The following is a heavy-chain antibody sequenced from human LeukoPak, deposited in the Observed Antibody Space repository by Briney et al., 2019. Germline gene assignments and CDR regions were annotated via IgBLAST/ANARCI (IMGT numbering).Heavy chain of an antibody. CDR1: GYTFTSYG. D-gene: IGHD1-7*01. J-gene: IGHJ6*03. CDR3: ARILTLREVELRAENYYYYYYMDV. V-gene: IGHV1-18*01. CDR2: ISAYNGNT. Sequence: GASVKVSCKASGYTFTSYGISWVRQAPGQGLGWMGWISAYNGNTNYAQKLQGRVTMTTDTSTSTAYMELRSLRSDDTAVYYCARILTLREVELRAENYYYYYYMDVWGKGTTVTVSS.